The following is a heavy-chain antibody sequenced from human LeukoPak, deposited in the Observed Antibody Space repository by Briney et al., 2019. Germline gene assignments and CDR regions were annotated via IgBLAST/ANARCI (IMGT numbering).Heavy chain of an antibody. CDR2: ISGSGGST. CDR3: AKVKQQQLDLYFDY. Sequence: GGSLRLSGAASGFTFSSYAMSWVRQAPGKGLEWVSAISGSGGSTYYADSVKGRFTISRDNSKNTLYLQMNSLRAEDTAVYYCAKVKQQQLDLYFDYWGQGTLVTVSS. CDR1: GFTFSSYA. J-gene: IGHJ4*02. V-gene: IGHV3-23*01. D-gene: IGHD6-13*01.